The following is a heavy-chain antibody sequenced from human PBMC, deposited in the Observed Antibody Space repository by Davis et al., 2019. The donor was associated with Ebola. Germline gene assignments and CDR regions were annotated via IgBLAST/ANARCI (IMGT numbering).Heavy chain of an antibody. D-gene: IGHD3-3*01. CDR1: GGSVSSGSYY. Sequence: SETLSLTCTVSGGSVSSGSYYWSWIRQPPGKALEWIGYIFNSGRTNYNPSLKSRVTISVDKSKNQFSLKLSSVTAADTAVYYCASRGGRFLEWSPGYYFDYWGQGTLVTVSS. J-gene: IGHJ4*02. CDR3: ASRGGRFLEWSPGYYFDY. CDR2: IFNSGRT. V-gene: IGHV4-61*01.